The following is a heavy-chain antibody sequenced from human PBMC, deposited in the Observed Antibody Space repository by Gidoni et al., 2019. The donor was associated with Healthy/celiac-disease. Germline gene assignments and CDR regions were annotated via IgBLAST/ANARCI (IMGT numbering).Heavy chain of an antibody. CDR1: GFTFSSYE. V-gene: IGHV3-48*03. D-gene: IGHD3-22*01. CDR3: ARDPRNYYDSSTASVPTFDY. CDR2: ISSSGSTI. J-gene: IGHJ4*02. Sequence: EVQLVESGGGLVQPGGSLRLSCAASGFTFSSYEMNWVRQAPGKGLEWVSYISSSGSTIYYADSVKGRFTISRDNAKNSLYLQMNSLRAEDTAVYYCARDPRNYYDSSTASVPTFDYWGQGTLVTVSS.